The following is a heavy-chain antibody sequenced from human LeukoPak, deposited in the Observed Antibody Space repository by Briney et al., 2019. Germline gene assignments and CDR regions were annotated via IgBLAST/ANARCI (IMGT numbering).Heavy chain of an antibody. CDR1: GFTFSSYA. V-gene: IGHV3-23*01. Sequence: GGSLRLSRAASGFTFSSYAMSWGRQAPGKGLEWVSAISGSGGSTYYADSVKGRFTISRDNSKNTLYLQMNSLRAEDTAVYYCAQQWLVLGAFDIWGRGTMVTVSS. J-gene: IGHJ3*02. D-gene: IGHD6-19*01. CDR3: AQQWLVLGAFDI. CDR2: ISGSGGST.